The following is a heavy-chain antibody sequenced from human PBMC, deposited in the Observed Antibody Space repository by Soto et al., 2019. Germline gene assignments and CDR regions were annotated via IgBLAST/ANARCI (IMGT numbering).Heavy chain of an antibody. CDR1: GGSISRGGYY. V-gene: IGHV4-31*03. Sequence: QVQLQESGPGLVKPSQTLSLTCTVSGGSISRGGYYWSWIRQHPGKGLEWIGYIYYSGSTYDNPSRKRRITISVDTSKNPFSRMMISVTAAATAVYYATTALTNPGWFDPWRQGNLVPLSS. J-gene: IGHJ5*02. CDR3: TTALTNPGWFDP. CDR2: IYYSGST. D-gene: IGHD1-26*01.